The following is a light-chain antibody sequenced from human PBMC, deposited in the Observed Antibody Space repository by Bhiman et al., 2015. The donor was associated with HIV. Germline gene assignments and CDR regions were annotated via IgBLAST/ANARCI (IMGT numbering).Light chain of an antibody. Sequence: QSVLTQPPSVSAAPGQKVTISCSGSSSNIGNNYVSWYQHLPGTAPKLLIYENNKRPSGIPDRFSASKSGTSATLGITGLQTGDEADYYCATWDSSLSAEVFGGGTKLTVL. CDR3: ATWDSSLSAEV. CDR2: ENN. J-gene: IGLJ2*01. CDR1: SSNIGNNY. V-gene: IGLV1-51*02.